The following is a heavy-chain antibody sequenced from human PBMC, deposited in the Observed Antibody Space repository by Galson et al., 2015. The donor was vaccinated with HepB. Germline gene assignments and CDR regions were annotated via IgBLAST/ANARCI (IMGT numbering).Heavy chain of an antibody. CDR1: GFTFSSYA. V-gene: IGHV3-23*01. D-gene: IGHD6-13*01. CDR2: ISGSGGST. Sequence: SLRLSCAASGFTFSSYAMSWVRQAPGKGLEWVSAISGSGGSTYYADSVKGRFTISRDNSKNTLYLQMNSLRAEDTAVYYCAKDTGYSSSWYGVLGYWGQGTLVTVSS. CDR3: AKDTGYSSSWYGVLGY. J-gene: IGHJ4*02.